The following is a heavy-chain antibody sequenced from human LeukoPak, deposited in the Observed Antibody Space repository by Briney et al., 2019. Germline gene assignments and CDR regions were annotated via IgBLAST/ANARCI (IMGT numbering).Heavy chain of an antibody. CDR3: ARHQYYDSSGYYWAFDI. J-gene: IGHJ3*02. D-gene: IGHD3-22*01. Sequence: SETLSLTCTVSGGSISSYYWSWIRQPPGKGREGIGYIYYSGSTNYNPSLKSRVTISVDTSKNQFSLKLSSVTAADTAVYYCARHQYYDSSGYYWAFDIWGQGTMVTVSS. CDR1: GGSISSYY. V-gene: IGHV4-59*08. CDR2: IYYSGST.